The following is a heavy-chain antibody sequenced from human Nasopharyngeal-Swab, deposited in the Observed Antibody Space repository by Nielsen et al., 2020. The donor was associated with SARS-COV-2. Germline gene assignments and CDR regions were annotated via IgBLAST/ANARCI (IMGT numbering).Heavy chain of an antibody. J-gene: IGHJ6*03. D-gene: IGHD1-26*01. CDR3: ARSLGNSGYYYMDV. CDR2: ISAYNGNT. V-gene: IGHV1-18*01. Sequence: ASVKVSCKASGYTFTSYGISWVRQAPGQGLEWMGWISAYNGNTNYAQKLQGRVTMTTDTSTSTAYMVLRSLRSDDTAVYYCARSLGNSGYYYMDVWGKGTTVTVSS. CDR1: GYTFTSYG.